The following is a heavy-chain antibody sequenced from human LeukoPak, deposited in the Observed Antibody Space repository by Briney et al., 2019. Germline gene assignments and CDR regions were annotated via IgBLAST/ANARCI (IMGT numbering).Heavy chain of an antibody. V-gene: IGHV3-23*01. CDR2: ITSGGGT. CDR1: GFTFSSYA. D-gene: IGHD7-27*01. CDR3: ARLGPYYFDY. J-gene: IGHJ4*02. Sequence: GGSLRLSCAASGFTFSSYAMTWVRQAPGQGLEWVSGITSGGGTYYADSVKGRFTISRDNYKNTLYMQMNSLRAEDTAVYYCARLGPYYFDYWGQGTLVTVSS.